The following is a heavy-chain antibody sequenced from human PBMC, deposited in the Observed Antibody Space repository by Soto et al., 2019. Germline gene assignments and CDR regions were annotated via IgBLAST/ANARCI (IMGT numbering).Heavy chain of an antibody. CDR2: ISYDGSNK. V-gene: IGHV3-30*03. CDR3: ARDHSSSWYYFDY. J-gene: IGHJ4*02. CDR1: GFTFSSYG. D-gene: IGHD6-13*01. Sequence: GGSLRLSCAASGFTFSSYGMHWVRQAPGKGLEWVAVISYDGSNKYYADSVKGRFTISRDNSKNTLYLQMNSLRAEDTAVYYCARDHSSSWYYFDYWGQGTLVTVSS.